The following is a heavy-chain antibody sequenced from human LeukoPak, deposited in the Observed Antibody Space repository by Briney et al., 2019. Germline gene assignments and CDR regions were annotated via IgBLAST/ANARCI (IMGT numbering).Heavy chain of an antibody. CDR1: GFTFEDYG. D-gene: IGHD3-9*01. CDR3: ARSDSSLTYYYMDV. V-gene: IGHV3-20*01. CDR2: INWNGDTT. Sequence: GSLRLSCAASGFTFEDYGMAWVRQAPGKGLEWVSGINWNGDTTGYADSVKGRFTISRDNAKNSLYLQMNSLRAEDTALYHCARSDSSLTYYYMDVWGKGTTVTVSS. J-gene: IGHJ6*03.